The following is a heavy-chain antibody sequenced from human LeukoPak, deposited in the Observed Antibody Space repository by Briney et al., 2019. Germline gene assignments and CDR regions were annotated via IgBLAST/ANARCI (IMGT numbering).Heavy chain of an antibody. D-gene: IGHD6-6*01. Sequence: GGSLRLSCAASGFTFNTHWMIWVRQAPGKGLEWVANVKQDGSEKYYVPAVRGRFTISRVNADNSMYLQMHSLSAEDTAVYYCATGRAAHLFDYWGQGTLVTVSS. V-gene: IGHV3-7*01. CDR3: ATGRAAHLFDY. CDR1: GFTFNTHW. J-gene: IGHJ4*02. CDR2: VKQDGSEK.